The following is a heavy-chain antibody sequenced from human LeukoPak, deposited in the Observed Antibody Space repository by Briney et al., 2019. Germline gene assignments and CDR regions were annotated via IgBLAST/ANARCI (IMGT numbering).Heavy chain of an antibody. D-gene: IGHD4-17*01. CDR2: TYSSGST. CDR3: ARDQVSLRAHDALDI. V-gene: IGHV3-66*01. J-gene: IGHJ3*02. CDR1: GFTVSSNY. Sequence: GSLRLSCAASGFTVSSNYMSWVRQAPGKGLEWVSVTYSSGSTYYADPVKGRFTISRDNSKNTLYLQMNSLRVEDTAVYYCARDQVSLRAHDALDIWGQGTMVTVSS.